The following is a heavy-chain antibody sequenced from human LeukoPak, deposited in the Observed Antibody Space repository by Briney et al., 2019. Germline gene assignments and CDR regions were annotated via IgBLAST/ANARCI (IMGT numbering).Heavy chain of an antibody. D-gene: IGHD6-13*01. CDR3: ASSLRYSRSP. CDR1: GFSISSDS. V-gene: IGHV3-48*01. CDR2: IGGTSNTE. J-gene: IGHJ5*02. Sequence: PGGSLRLSCTASGFSISSDSINWVRQAPGKGLEWVSYIGGTSNTENYADSVKGRFTISRDNAKNSVYLQMNSLRGEDTAVYHCASSLRYSRSPWGQGTVVTVSS.